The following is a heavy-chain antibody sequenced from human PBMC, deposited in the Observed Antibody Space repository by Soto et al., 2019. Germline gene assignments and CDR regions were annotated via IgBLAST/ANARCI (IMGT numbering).Heavy chain of an antibody. CDR2: IKQDGTET. CDR3: SFFFQAEDGIRDVRSVSAFLLNRSSDL. V-gene: IGHV3-7*05. D-gene: IGHD3-10*02. J-gene: IGHJ2*01. Sequence: EKGLEWVANIKQDGTETYYVDSVKGRFTISRDNAKNSLYLQMNSLRAEDTAVYYFSFFFQAEDGIRDVRSVSAFLLNRSSDL.